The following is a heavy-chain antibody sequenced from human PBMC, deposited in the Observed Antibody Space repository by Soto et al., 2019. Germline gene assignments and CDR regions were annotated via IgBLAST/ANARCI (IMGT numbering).Heavy chain of an antibody. V-gene: IGHV3-11*01. D-gene: IGHD2-15*01. CDR2: ISSSGSTI. CDR3: AKDQGSTPSIDY. J-gene: IGHJ4*02. Sequence: GSLRLSCAASGFTFSDYYMSWIRQAPGKGLEWVSYISSSGSTIYYADSVKGRFTISRDNAKNSLYLQMNSLRAEDTAVYYCAKDQGSTPSIDYWGQGTLVTVSS. CDR1: GFTFSDYY.